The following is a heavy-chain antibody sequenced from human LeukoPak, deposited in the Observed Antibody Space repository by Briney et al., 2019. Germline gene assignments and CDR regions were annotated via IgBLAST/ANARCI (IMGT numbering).Heavy chain of an antibody. CDR2: IYYSGST. Sequence: SETLSLTCTVSGGSISSYYWSWIRQPPGKGLEWIGYIYYSGSTNYNPSLKSRVTISVDTSKNQFSLKLNSVTAADTAVYYCARSIWFGELYYYGMTSGAKGPRSPSP. J-gene: IGHJ6*02. CDR1: GGSISSYY. CDR3: ARSIWFGELYYYGMTS. D-gene: IGHD3-10*01. V-gene: IGHV4-59*01.